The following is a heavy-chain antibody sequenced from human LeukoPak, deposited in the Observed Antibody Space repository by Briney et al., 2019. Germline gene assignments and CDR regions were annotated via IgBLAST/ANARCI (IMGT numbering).Heavy chain of an antibody. CDR2: IKQDESEK. D-gene: IGHD4-17*01. V-gene: IGHV3-7*03. CDR1: GFSLDKAW. CDR3: ARGNDYGDYVGIYFDS. J-gene: IGHJ4*02. Sequence: SGGSLRLSCAASGFSLDKAWMTWVRQAPGKGLEWVANIKQDESEKWYVDSVKGRFTISRDNAEKSLYLQINSLRAEDTAVYYCARGNDYGDYVGIYFDSWGQGTLVTVPS.